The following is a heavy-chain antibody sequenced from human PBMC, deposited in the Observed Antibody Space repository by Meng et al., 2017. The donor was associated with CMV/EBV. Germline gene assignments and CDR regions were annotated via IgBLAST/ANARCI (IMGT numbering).Heavy chain of an antibody. CDR1: SFIGYY. J-gene: IGHJ4*02. Sequence: SFIGYYCSWIRQPPGKGLEWIGEINHSGSTNYNPSLKSRVTISVDTSKNQFSLKLSSVTAADTAVYYCARSPPGYCSSTSCYRLDYWGQGTLVTVSS. CDR2: INHSGST. D-gene: IGHD2-2*02. CDR3: ARSPPGYCSSTSCYRLDY. V-gene: IGHV4-34*01.